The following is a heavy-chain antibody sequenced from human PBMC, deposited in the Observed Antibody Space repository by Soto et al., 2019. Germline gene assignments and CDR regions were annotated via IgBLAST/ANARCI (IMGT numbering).Heavy chain of an antibody. Sequence: GGSLRLSCAASGFTFSSYWMSWVRQAPGKGLEWVANIKQDGSEKYYVDSVKGRFTISRDNAKNSLYLQMNSLRAEDTAMYYCASITGRLSPFDYWGQGTLVTVSS. CDR1: GFTFSSYW. D-gene: IGHD3-16*02. J-gene: IGHJ4*02. CDR2: IKQDGSEK. V-gene: IGHV3-7*05. CDR3: ASITGRLSPFDY.